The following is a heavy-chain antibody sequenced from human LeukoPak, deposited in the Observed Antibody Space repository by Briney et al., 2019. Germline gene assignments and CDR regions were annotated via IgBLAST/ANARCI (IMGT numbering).Heavy chain of an antibody. CDR2: IWYDGSNK. V-gene: IGHV3-33*01. CDR1: GFTFSSYG. D-gene: IGHD1-26*01. J-gene: IGHJ4*02. Sequence: GGSLRLSCAASGFTFSSYGMHWVRQAPGKGLEWVAVIWYDGSNKYYADSVKGRFTISRDNSKNTLYLQMNSLRAEDTAVYYCAREGIVGATDYWGQGTLVTVSS. CDR3: AREGIVGATDY.